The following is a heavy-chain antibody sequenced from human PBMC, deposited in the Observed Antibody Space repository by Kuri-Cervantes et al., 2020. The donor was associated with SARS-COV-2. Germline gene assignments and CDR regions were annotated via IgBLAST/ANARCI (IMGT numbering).Heavy chain of an antibody. CDR2: IITIVGIT. J-gene: IGHJ4*02. D-gene: IGHD2-8*01. Sequence: SVQVSCKASGSTFSSYAVSWVRQAPGQGLEWMGRIITIVGITNYAQKSQGRVTITADKSTNTVYMELSSLRSEDTAVYYCARAAGYCTNGVCSLLDYWGQGTLVTVSS. V-gene: IGHV1-69*04. CDR3: ARAAGYCTNGVCSLLDY. CDR1: GSTFSSYA.